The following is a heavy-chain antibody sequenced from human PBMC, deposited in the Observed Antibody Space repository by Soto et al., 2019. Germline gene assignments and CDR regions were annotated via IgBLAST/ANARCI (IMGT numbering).Heavy chain of an antibody. V-gene: IGHV3-30-3*01. CDR1: GFTFSSYA. Sequence: QVQLVESGGGVVQPGRSLRLSCAASGFTFSSYAMHWVRQAPGKGLEWVAVISYDGSNKYYADSVKGRFTISTDNFKNTLYLQMTSLRAGAAAVYYWAMGLFYDSSGSRGDFDYWGQGTLVTVSS. D-gene: IGHD3-22*01. CDR2: ISYDGSNK. J-gene: IGHJ4*02. CDR3: AMGLFYDSSGSRGDFDY.